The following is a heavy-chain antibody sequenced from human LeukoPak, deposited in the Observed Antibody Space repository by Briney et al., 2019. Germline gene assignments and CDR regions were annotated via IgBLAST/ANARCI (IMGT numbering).Heavy chain of an antibody. V-gene: IGHV3-53*01. CDR2: IYSGGST. Sequence: PGGSLRLSCAASGFTVSSNYMSWVRQAPGKGLEWVSVIYSGGSTYYADPVQRRFTIPIDNPKHTLYLQMNSLSAEDPAVYYCASGSGSYRTPYYYMDVWGTGTTVTVSS. D-gene: IGHD3-10*01. CDR3: ASGSGSYRTPYYYMDV. CDR1: GFTVSSNY. J-gene: IGHJ6*03.